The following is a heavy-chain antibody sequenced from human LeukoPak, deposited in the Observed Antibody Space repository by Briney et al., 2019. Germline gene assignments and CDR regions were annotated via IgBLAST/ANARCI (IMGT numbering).Heavy chain of an antibody. D-gene: IGHD5-18*01. CDR3: ATLWSTGAFDI. CDR1: GYTFTGYY. Sequence: ASVPVSCMASGYTFTGYYMHWVRQAPGQGLAGMGWINPNNGGTNYPQKLQGRVTMTRDTSISTAYMELSRLRSDDTAVYCCATLWSTGAFDIWGQGTMVTVSS. J-gene: IGHJ3*02. CDR2: INPNNGGT. V-gene: IGHV1-2*02.